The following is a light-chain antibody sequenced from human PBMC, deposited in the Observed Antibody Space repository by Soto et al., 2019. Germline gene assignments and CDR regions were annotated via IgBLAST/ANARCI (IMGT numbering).Light chain of an antibody. CDR3: QQYNTWPPRT. CDR1: QSVSSN. V-gene: IGKV3-15*01. Sequence: EIVMTQSPATLSVSPGERATLSCRASQSVSSNLAWYQQKPGQAPRLLIYGASTRATGIPARFGGSGSGTEFTHTISSLQSEDFAVYYCQQYNTWPPRTFGQGTKVEIK. CDR2: GAS. J-gene: IGKJ1*01.